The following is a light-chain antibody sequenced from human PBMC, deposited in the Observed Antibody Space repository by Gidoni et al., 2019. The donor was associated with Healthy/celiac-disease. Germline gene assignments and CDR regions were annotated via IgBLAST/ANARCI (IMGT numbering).Light chain of an antibody. V-gene: IGKV1-33*01. CDR2: DAS. Sequence: DIQMTQSPSSLSASVGDRVNITCQASQDISNYLNWYQQKPEKAPKLLIYDASNLETGVPSRFSGSGSGKDFTFTISSLQPEDIATYYCQQYDNLPPYTFGQGTKLEIK. CDR1: QDISNY. J-gene: IGKJ2*01. CDR3: QQYDNLPPYT.